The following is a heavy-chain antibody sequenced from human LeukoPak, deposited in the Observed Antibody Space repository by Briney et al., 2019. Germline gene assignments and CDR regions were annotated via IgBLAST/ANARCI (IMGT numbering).Heavy chain of an antibody. J-gene: IGHJ6*02. CDR2: INHSGST. CDR3: ARRAVRGVIIKYYYGMDV. Sequence: SETLSLTCAVYGGSFSGYYWSWIRQPPGKGLEWIGEINHSGSTNYNPSLKSRVTISVDTSKNQFSLKLSSVTAADTAVYYCARRAVRGVIIKYYYGMDVWGQGTTVTVSS. CDR1: GGSFSGYY. D-gene: IGHD3-10*01. V-gene: IGHV4-34*01.